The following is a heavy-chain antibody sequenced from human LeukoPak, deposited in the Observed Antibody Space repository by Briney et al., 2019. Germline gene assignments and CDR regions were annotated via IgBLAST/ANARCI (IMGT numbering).Heavy chain of an antibody. Sequence: GGTLRLSCAASGFTFSSYEMNWVRQAPGKGLEWVSYISSSGMTIYYAGSVKGRFTISRANAKNSLNLQMNSLRAEDTAVYYCARGDFWSGLDAFDIWGQGTMVTVPS. J-gene: IGHJ3*02. CDR1: GFTFSSYE. CDR3: ARGDFWSGLDAFDI. D-gene: IGHD3-3*01. CDR2: ISSSGMTI. V-gene: IGHV3-48*03.